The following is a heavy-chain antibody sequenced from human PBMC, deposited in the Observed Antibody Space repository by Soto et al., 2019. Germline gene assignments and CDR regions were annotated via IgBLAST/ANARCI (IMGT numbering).Heavy chain of an antibody. CDR3: ARDWGVVVVAANFDY. J-gene: IGHJ4*02. V-gene: IGHV1-18*01. Sequence: ASVKVSCKASGYTFTSYGISWVRQAPGQGLEWMGWISAYNGNTNYAQKLQGRVTMTTDTSTSTAYMELRSLRSDDTAVYYCARDWGVVVVAANFDYWGQGTLVTVSS. CDR1: GYTFTSYG. CDR2: ISAYNGNT. D-gene: IGHD2-15*01.